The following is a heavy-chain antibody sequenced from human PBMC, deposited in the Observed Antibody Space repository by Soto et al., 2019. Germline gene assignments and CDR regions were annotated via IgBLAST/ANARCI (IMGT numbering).Heavy chain of an antibody. CDR3: ARRHYYDSSGYPVVYYFDY. CDR2: IYPGDSDT. D-gene: IGHD3-22*01. Sequence: LKISCKGSGYSFTSYWIGWVRQMPGKGLEWMGIIYPGDSDTRYSPSFQGQVTISADKSISTAYLQWSSLKASDTAMYYCARRHYYDSSGYPVVYYFDYWGQGTLVTVSS. V-gene: IGHV5-51*01. CDR1: GYSFTSYW. J-gene: IGHJ4*02.